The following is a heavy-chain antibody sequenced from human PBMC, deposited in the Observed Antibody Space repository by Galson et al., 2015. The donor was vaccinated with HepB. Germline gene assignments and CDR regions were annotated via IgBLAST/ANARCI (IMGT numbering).Heavy chain of an antibody. CDR3: TTVVLADTAMVTMGEFQH. CDR2: IKSKTDGGTT. V-gene: IGHV3-15*01. CDR1: GFTFSNAW. D-gene: IGHD5-18*01. J-gene: IGHJ1*01. Sequence: SLRLSCAASGFTFSNAWMSWVRQAPGKGLEWVGRIKSKTDGGTTDYAAPVKGRFTISRDDSKNTLYLQMNSLKTEDTAVYYCTTVVLADTAMVTMGEFQHWGQGTLVTVSS.